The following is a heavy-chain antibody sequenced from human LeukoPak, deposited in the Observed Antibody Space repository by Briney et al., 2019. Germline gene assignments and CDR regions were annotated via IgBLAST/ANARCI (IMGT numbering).Heavy chain of an antibody. CDR1: GFTFSNYG. V-gene: IGHV3-33*01. CDR3: ARGIAVAGTVAFDI. D-gene: IGHD6-19*01. Sequence: PGGSLRLSCAASGFTFSNYGMHWVRQAPGKGLEWVALISFDGSQKYYADSVKGRFTISRDNAKNSLYLQMNSLRAEDTAVYYCARGIAVAGTVAFDIWGQGTMVTVSS. CDR2: ISFDGSQK. J-gene: IGHJ3*02.